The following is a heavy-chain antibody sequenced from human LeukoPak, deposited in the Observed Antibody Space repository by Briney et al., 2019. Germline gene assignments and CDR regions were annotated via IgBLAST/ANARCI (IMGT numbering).Heavy chain of an antibody. CDR3: AKDRQRVNYFRNYYYYMDV. D-gene: IGHD1-7*01. CDR2: ISSSSSYI. J-gene: IGHJ6*03. Sequence: GGSLRLSCAASGFTFSSYSMNWVRQAPGKGLEWVSSISSSSSYIYYADSVKGRFTISRDNSKNTVYLQMNSLRADDTAIYYCAKDRQRVNYFRNYYYYMDVWGKGTTVTVSS. CDR1: GFTFSSYS. V-gene: IGHV3-21*04.